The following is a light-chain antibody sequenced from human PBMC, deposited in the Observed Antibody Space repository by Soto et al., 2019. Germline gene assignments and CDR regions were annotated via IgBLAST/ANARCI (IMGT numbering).Light chain of an antibody. CDR1: QSVSSVR. CDR2: AAS. CDR3: QQYGSSPLYT. V-gene: IGKV3-20*01. Sequence: EIVLTQSPGTLSLSPGERATLSCRASQSVSSVRLDWYQQKPGQAPRLLIYAASTRATGIPDRFSGSRSGTDFTLTISRLEPEDFAVYYCQQYGSSPLYTFGQGTKLEIK. J-gene: IGKJ2*01.